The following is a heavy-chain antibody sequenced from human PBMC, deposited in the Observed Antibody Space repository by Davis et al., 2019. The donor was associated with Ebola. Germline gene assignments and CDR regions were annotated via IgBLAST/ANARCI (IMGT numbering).Heavy chain of an antibody. CDR2: ISHHNGDT. CDR3: ARTTKTNIEDSGLGYNSFDS. CDR1: GGSFTDYF. Sequence: MPSETLSLTCAVYGGSFTDYFWSWIRQPPEKGLEWIGEISHHNGDTNYNPSLRSRVAISVDSSKNQFSLEISSVTAADTATYYCARTTKTNIEDSGLGYNSFDSWGQGVLVSVSS. V-gene: IGHV4-34*01. D-gene: IGHD4-17*01. J-gene: IGHJ5*01.